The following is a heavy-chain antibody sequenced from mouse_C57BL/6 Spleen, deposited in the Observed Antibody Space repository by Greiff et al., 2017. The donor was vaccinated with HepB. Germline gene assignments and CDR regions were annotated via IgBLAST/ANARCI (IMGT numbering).Heavy chain of an antibody. CDR2: IDPESGDT. D-gene: IGHD2-3*01. CDR1: GFNINDDY. CDR3: TYDGYWGY. J-gene: IGHJ2*01. V-gene: IGHV14-4*01. Sequence: LVESGAELVRPGASVKLSCTASGFNINDDYMHWVKQRPEQGLEWIGWIDPESGDTEYASKFKGKATITADTSSNTAYLQLSSLTSEDTAVYYCTYDGYWGYWGQGTTLTVSS.